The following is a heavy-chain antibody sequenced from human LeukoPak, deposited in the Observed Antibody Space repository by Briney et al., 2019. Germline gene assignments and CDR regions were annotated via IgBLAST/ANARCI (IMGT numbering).Heavy chain of an antibody. Sequence: GASVKVSCKASGGTFSSYAISWVRQAPGQGLEWMGGIIPIFGTANYAQKLQGRVTITADESTSTAYMELSSLRSGDTAVYYCASGVVPADRTFDYWGQGTLVTVSS. CDR2: IIPIFGTA. CDR1: GGTFSSYA. J-gene: IGHJ4*02. V-gene: IGHV1-69*01. CDR3: ASGVVPADRTFDY. D-gene: IGHD2-2*01.